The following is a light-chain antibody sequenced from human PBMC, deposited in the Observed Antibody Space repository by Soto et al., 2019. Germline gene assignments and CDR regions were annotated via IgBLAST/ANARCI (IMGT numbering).Light chain of an antibody. CDR2: KNN. Sequence: QPVLTQPPSASGTPGQGVTVSCSGSSSNIGTNYVYWYQQLPGTAPKLLIYKNNQRPSGVPDRFSGSKSGTSASLAISGLRSEDEADYYCAAWDDSLSGHVVFGGGTQLTVL. CDR1: SSNIGTNY. CDR3: AAWDDSLSGHVV. J-gene: IGLJ2*01. V-gene: IGLV1-47*01.